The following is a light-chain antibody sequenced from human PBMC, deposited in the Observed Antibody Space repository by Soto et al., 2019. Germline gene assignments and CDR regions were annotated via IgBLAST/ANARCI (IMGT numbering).Light chain of an antibody. V-gene: IGKV3-20*01. CDR3: QQYGSSPPFT. Sequence: EIVLTQSPGTLSLSPGERATLSCRASQSVSSSYLAWYQQKPGQAPRLLIYGASSRATGIPERFSGSGSGTDFTLTISRLEPADFAVYYCQQYGSSPPFTFGPGTKVDIK. CDR2: GAS. CDR1: QSVSSSY. J-gene: IGKJ3*01.